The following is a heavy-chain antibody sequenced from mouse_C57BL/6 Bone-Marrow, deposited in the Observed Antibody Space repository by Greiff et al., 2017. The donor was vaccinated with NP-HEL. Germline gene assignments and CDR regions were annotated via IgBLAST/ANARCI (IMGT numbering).Heavy chain of an antibody. V-gene: IGHV3-5*01. CDR2: IYYSGTI. CDR1: GISITTGNYR. J-gene: IGHJ1*03. CDR3: ARDSYYYGSSLYWYFDV. Sequence: EVKVEESGPGLVKPSQTVFLTCTVTGISITTGNYRWSWIRQFPGNKLEWIGYIYYSGTITYNPSLTSRTTITRDTPKNQFFLEMNSLTAEDTATYYCARDSYYYGSSLYWYFDVWGTGTTVTVSS. D-gene: IGHD1-1*01.